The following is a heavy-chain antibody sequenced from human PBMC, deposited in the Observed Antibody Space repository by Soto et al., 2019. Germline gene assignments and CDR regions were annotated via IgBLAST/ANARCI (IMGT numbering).Heavy chain of an antibody. CDR3: ARQKWEQPKWFDP. V-gene: IGHV4-39*01. J-gene: IGHJ5*02. CDR2: IYYTGTT. CDR1: GGAISDARFY. D-gene: IGHD1-26*01. Sequence: QLQLQESGPGLVKPSETLSLTCSLSGGAISDARFYWGWIRQSPGRGLEWIGSIYYTGTTFFTPSLQRRVTISVDTSENQFSLKLYSVTAADTALYFCARQKWEQPKWFDPWGQGTLVIVSP.